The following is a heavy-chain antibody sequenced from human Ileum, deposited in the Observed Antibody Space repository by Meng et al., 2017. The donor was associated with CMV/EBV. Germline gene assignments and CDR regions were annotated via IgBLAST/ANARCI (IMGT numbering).Heavy chain of an antibody. D-gene: IGHD2-2*01. CDR3: VKHLVRITYDFDY. V-gene: IGHV3-23*01. CDR1: GFMIRNYA. CDR2: INENGDST. Sequence: CAASGFMIRNYAMSWVRQAPGKGLEWVAGINENGDSTNYVEPVKGRFTISRDNSNNIVYLQLKRLNAEDTAVYYCVKHLVRITYDFDYWGQGVLVTVSS. J-gene: IGHJ4*02.